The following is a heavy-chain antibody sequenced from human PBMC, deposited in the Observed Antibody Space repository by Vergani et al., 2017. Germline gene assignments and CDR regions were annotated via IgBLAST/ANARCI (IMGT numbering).Heavy chain of an antibody. CDR1: GGTFSSYA. D-gene: IGHD2-15*01. V-gene: IGHV1-69*12. J-gene: IGHJ6*02. Sequence: QVQLVQSGAEVKKPGSSVKVFCKASGGTFSSYAISWVRQAPGQGLEWMGGIIPIFGTANYAQKLQGRVTITADESTSTAYMELSSLRSEDTAVYYCAGERVXCSGGSCYPPSMDVWGQGTTVTVSS. CDR2: IIPIFGTA. CDR3: AGERVXCSGGSCYPPSMDV.